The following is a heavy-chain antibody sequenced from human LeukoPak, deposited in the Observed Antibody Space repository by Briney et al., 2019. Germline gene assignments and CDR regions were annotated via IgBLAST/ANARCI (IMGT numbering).Heavy chain of an antibody. CDR1: GFTFSSYA. CDR2: ISGSGGST. J-gene: IGHJ4*02. V-gene: IGHV3-23*01. Sequence: GGSLRLSCAASGFTFSSYAMSWVRQAPGKGLEWVSAISGSGGSTYYADSVKGRITISRDNSKNTLYLQMNSLRAEDTAVYYCAKDGYSYGFPYYFDYWGQGTLVTVSS. D-gene: IGHD5-18*01. CDR3: AKDGYSYGFPYYFDY.